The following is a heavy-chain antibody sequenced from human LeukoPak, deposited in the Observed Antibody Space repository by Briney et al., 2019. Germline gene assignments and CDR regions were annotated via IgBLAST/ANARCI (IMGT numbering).Heavy chain of an antibody. J-gene: IGHJ4*02. Sequence: GGSLRLSCAASGFTFSKYAMTWVRQAPGKGLEWVSAITTRGTITYYADSVKGRFTISRDDSKNTLSLQMDSLSAEDTALYYCAKYISDSGVYYAFDYWGQGTLVTVSS. V-gene: IGHV3-23*01. CDR2: ITTRGTIT. D-gene: IGHD3-10*01. CDR1: GFTFSKYA. CDR3: AKYISDSGVYYAFDY.